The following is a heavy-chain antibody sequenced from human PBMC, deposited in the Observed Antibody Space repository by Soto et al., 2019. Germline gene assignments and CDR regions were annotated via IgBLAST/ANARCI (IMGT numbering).Heavy chain of an antibody. V-gene: IGHV4-31*03. CDR1: GGSISSGGYY. D-gene: IGHD3-9*01. CDR2: IYYSGST. J-gene: IGHJ4*02. Sequence: PSETLSLTCTVSGGSISSGGYYWSWIRQHPGKGLEWIGYIYYSGSTYYNPSLKSRVTISVDTSKNQFSLKLSSVTAADTAVYYCASLLRYFDHYYFDYWGQGTLVTSPQ. CDR3: ASLLRYFDHYYFDY.